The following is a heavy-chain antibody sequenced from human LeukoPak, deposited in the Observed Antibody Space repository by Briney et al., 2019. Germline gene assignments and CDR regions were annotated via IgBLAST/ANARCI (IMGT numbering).Heavy chain of an antibody. D-gene: IGHD2-2*01. CDR1: GGTFSSYA. Sequence: SVKVSCKASGGTFSSYAISWVRQAPGQGLEWMGGIIPIFGTANYAQKFQGRVTITADESTSTAYMELSSLRSEDTAVYYCARAYCSSTSCYGTLDYWGQGTPVTVSS. J-gene: IGHJ4*02. V-gene: IGHV1-69*13. CDR2: IIPIFGTA. CDR3: ARAYCSSTSCYGTLDY.